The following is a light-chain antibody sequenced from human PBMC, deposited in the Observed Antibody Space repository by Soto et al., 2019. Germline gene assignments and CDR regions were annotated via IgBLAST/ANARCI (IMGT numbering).Light chain of an antibody. CDR1: PSNIGSNT. CDR3: AAWDDSLSGHVV. V-gene: IGLV1-44*01. CDR2: RDY. J-gene: IGLJ2*01. Sequence: QSVPTQPPSASGTPGQRVTISCSGSPSNIGSNTVSWYQQFSGSAPRLIMYRDYRRPSGVPDRFSGSKSGTSASLAISGLQSEDEAIFYCAAWDDSLSGHVVFGGGTKVTVL.